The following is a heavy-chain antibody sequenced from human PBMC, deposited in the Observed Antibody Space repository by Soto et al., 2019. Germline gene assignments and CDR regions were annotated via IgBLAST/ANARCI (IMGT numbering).Heavy chain of an antibody. J-gene: IGHJ6*02. CDR2: IKGDGSEK. Sequence: EVRLVESVGGLVQPGGSLRLSCVASGFTFTSYWMSWVRQAPGKGLEWVANIKGDGSEKKYVDSVKGRFTISRDNANNSVYLQMNSLRAEDTALYYCGRDEVRNGVGVWGQGTTVTVSS. CDR1: GFTFTSYW. CDR3: GRDEVRNGVGV. V-gene: IGHV3-7*01.